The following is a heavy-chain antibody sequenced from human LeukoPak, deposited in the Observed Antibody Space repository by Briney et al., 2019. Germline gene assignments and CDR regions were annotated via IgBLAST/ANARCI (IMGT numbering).Heavy chain of an antibody. CDR3: ARHSSVHGSGSYLHY. J-gene: IGHJ4*02. CDR2: IYYTGST. CDR1: GGSISGSTYY. V-gene: IGHV4-39*01. D-gene: IGHD3-10*01. Sequence: PSETLSLTCTLSGGSISGSTYYWGWIRQPPGKGLEGIVSIYYTGSTYYNPAIKSRVTISVDTSKNPFSLKLSSVTAADTAVYYCARHSSVHGSGSYLHYWGQGTLVTVSS.